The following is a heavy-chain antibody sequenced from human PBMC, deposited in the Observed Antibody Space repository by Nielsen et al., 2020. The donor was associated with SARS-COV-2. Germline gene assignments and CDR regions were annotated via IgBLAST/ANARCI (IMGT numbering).Heavy chain of an antibody. CDR1: GFTFSSYA. V-gene: IGHV3-30-3*01. D-gene: IGHD1-26*01. Sequence: GESLKISCAASGFTFSSYAMHWVRQAPGKGLEWVAVISYDGSNKYCADSVKGRFTISRDNSKNTLYLQMNSLRAEDTAVYYCARDRMYSGSYFDYWGQGTLVTVSS. CDR2: ISYDGSNK. CDR3: ARDRMYSGSYFDY. J-gene: IGHJ4*02.